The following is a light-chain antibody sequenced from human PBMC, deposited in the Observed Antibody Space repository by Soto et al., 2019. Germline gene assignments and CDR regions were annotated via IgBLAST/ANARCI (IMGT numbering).Light chain of an antibody. CDR1: SNDVGLYNY. CDR2: DVT. Sequence: QSALTQPASVSGSPGQSITISCTGSSNDVGLYNYVSWYQQHPGKAPKLVISDVTNRPSGVSDRVSGSKSGNTAFLTISGLQAEDEADYYCSSYAITATLFGRGTKVTVL. J-gene: IGLJ2*01. CDR3: SSYAITATL. V-gene: IGLV2-14*03.